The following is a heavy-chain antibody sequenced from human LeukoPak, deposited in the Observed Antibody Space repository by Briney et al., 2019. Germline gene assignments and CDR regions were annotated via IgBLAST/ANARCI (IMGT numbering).Heavy chain of an antibody. J-gene: IGHJ6*02. CDR2: IIPIFGIA. V-gene: IGHV1-69*04. CDR3: ARGAGDCSSTSCYKGYYYYGMDV. Sequence: GASVKVSCKASGYTFTSYDINWVRQATGQGLEWMGRIIPIFGIANYAQKFQGRVTITADKSTSTAYMELSSLRSEDTAVYYCARGAGDCSSTSCYKGYYYYGMDVWGQGTTVTVSS. D-gene: IGHD2-2*02. CDR1: GYTFTSYD.